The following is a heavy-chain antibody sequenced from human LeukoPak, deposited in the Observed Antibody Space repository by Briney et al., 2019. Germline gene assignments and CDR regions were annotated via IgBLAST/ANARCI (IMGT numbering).Heavy chain of an antibody. D-gene: IGHD3-16*01. CDR2: IYSGGTT. CDR1: GFTVSNNY. V-gene: IGHV3-66*01. J-gene: IGHJ5*02. Sequence: PGGSLRLSCAVSGFTVSNNYMTWVRQAPGKGLEWVSLIYSGGTTKYADSVKGRFTISRDNSKNALYLQMDSLSADDTALYYCANRRSWGQGTLVTVSS. CDR3: ANRRS.